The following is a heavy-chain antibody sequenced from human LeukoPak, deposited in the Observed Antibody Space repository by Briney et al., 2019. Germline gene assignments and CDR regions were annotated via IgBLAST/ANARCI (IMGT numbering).Heavy chain of an antibody. Sequence: PSETLSLTCTVSGGSVSSDTYFWSWIRQPAGKGLEWIGRICIIGSTNYNPSLKSRVTISVDTSKKQFSLKLSSVPAADTAVYYCARDPRRSSGWYLVNYFDYWGQGTLVTVSS. CDR1: GGSVSSDTYF. V-gene: IGHV4-61*02. CDR3: ARDPRRSSGWYLVNYFDY. D-gene: IGHD6-19*01. CDR2: ICIIGST. J-gene: IGHJ4*02.